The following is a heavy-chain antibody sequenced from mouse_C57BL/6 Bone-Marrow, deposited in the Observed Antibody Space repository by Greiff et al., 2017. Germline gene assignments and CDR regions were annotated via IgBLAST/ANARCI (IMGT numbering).Heavy chain of an antibody. D-gene: IGHD1-1*01. V-gene: IGHV14-4*01. CDR2: IDPENGDT. Sequence: EVQLKQSGAELVRPGASVKLSCTASGFNIKDDYMHWVKQRPEQGLEWIGWIDPENGDTEYASKFQGKATITADTSSNTAYLQLSSLTSEDTAVYYCTVLLRSYWGQGTLVTVSA. J-gene: IGHJ3*01. CDR3: TVLLRSY. CDR1: GFNIKDDY.